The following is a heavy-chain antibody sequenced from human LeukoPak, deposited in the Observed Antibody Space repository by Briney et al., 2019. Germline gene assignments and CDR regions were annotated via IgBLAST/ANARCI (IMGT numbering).Heavy chain of an antibody. CDR3: ARAPWGDLIVLVPAAKDYYYMDV. CDR1: GFTFSSYS. V-gene: IGHV3-21*01. D-gene: IGHD2-2*01. Sequence: GGSLRLSCAASGFTFSSYSMNWVRQAPGKGLEWVSSISSGSSYIYFADSVKGRFTISRDNAKNSLYLQMNSLGAEDTAVYYCARAPWGDLIVLVPAAKDYYYMDVWGRGTTVTVSS. CDR2: ISSGSSYI. J-gene: IGHJ6*03.